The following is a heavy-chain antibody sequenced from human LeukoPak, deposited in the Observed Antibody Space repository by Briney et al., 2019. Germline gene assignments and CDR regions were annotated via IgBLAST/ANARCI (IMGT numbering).Heavy chain of an antibody. CDR2: IYYSGST. V-gene: IGHV4-59*01. J-gene: IGHJ6*03. CDR1: GGSISSYY. D-gene: IGHD6-13*01. Sequence: SETLSLTCSVSGGSISSYYWSWIRQPPGKGLEWIGYIYYSGSTNYNPSLKSRVTISVDTSKNQFSLKLSSVTAADTAVYYCARDSSSRTYYYYYYMDVWGKGTTVTVSS. CDR3: ARDSSSRTYYYYYYMDV.